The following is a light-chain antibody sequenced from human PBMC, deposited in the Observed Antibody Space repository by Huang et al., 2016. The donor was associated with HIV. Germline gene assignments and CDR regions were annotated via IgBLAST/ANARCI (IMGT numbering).Light chain of an antibody. J-gene: IGKJ2*01. CDR1: ESILRN. Sequence: VMTQSPATLSVSPGERATLSCRASESILRNLAWYQQRPGQPPRLLIYGASVRLPGIPDRFRGSGSGTEFSLTIISLQSEDFAVYYCQQYNKWPPYTYGQGTKLEIK. CDR3: QQYNKWPPYT. CDR2: GAS. V-gene: IGKV3-15*01.